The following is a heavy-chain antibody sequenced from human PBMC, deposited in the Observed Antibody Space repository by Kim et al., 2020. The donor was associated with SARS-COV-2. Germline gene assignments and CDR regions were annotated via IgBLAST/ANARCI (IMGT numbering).Heavy chain of an antibody. CDR3: ARASFFYDSSGYHFDY. J-gene: IGHJ4*02. Sequence: SVKVSCKASGDTFSSYAISWVRQAPGQGLEWMGRIIPILGIANYAQKFQGRVTITADKSTSTAYMELSSLRSEDTAVYYCARASFFYDSSGYHFDYWGQ. CDR1: GDTFSSYA. V-gene: IGHV1-69*04. D-gene: IGHD3-22*01. CDR2: IIPILGIA.